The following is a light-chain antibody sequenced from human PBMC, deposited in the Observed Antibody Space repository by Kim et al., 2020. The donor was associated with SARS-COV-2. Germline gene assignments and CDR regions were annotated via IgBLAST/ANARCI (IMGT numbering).Light chain of an antibody. J-gene: IGLJ1*01. CDR3: QAWDSSTV. CDR2: QDT. CDR1: KLGDKY. Sequence: VSVSPGQTASITCSGDKLGDKYACWYQQKPGQSPVLDIYQDTKRPSGIPERFSGSNSGNTATLTISGTQAMDEADYYCQAWDSSTVFGTGTKVTVL. V-gene: IGLV3-1*01.